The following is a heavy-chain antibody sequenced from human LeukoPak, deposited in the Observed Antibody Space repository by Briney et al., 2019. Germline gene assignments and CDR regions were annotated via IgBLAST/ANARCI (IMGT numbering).Heavy chain of an antibody. D-gene: IGHD2-8*01. J-gene: IGHJ4*02. CDR1: GGSISSYY. Sequence: PSETLSLTCTVSGGSISSYYWSWIRQPPGKGLERIGYIYYSGSTNYNPSLKSRVTISVDTSKNQFSLKLSSVTAADTAVYYCARSHCTNGVCYTKKTTYYFDYWGQGTLVTVSS. CDR2: IYYSGST. V-gene: IGHV4-59*01. CDR3: ARSHCTNGVCYTKKTTYYFDY.